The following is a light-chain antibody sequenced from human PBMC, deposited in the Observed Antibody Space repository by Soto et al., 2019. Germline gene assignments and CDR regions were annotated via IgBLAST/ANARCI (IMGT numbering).Light chain of an antibody. CDR3: QSYDSSLSGVV. V-gene: IGLV1-40*01. Sequence: QSVLTQPPSVSGAPGQRVTISCTGSSSNIGAGYDVHWYQQLPETAPKLLIYGNSNRPSGVPDRFSGSKSGTSASLAITGLLDEDEADYYCQSYDSSLSGVVFGGGTKLTVL. J-gene: IGLJ2*01. CDR2: GNS. CDR1: SSNIGAGYD.